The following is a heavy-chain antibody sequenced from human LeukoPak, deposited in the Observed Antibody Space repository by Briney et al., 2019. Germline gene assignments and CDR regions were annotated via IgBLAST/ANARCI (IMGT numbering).Heavy chain of an antibody. Sequence: GGSLRLSCAASGFTFSSYAMHWVRQAPGKGLEWVAVISYDGSNKYYADSVKGRFTISRDNSKNTLYLQMNSLRAEDTAVYYCARDDIVATITDYWGQGTLVTVSS. CDR1: GFTFSSYA. CDR2: ISYDGSNK. CDR3: ARDDIVATITDY. D-gene: IGHD5-12*01. V-gene: IGHV3-30-3*01. J-gene: IGHJ4*02.